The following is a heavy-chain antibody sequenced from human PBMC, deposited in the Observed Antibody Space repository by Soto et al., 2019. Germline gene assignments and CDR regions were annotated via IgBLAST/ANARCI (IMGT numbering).Heavy chain of an antibody. CDR1: GGSISSGDYY. J-gene: IGHJ3*02. D-gene: IGHD3-22*01. Sequence: SETLSLTCTVSGGSISSGDYYWSWIRQPPGKGLEWIGYIYYSGSTYYNPSLKSRVTISVDTSKNQFSLKLSSVTAADTAVYYCARDDRYDRDAFDIWGQGTTVTVSS. CDR2: IYYSGST. V-gene: IGHV4-30-4*01. CDR3: ARDDRYDRDAFDI.